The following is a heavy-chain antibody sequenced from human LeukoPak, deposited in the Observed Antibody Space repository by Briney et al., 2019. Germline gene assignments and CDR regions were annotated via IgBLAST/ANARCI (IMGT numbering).Heavy chain of an antibody. Sequence: SETLSLTRTVSGDSLSRYYWSWIRQTAGKGLEWIGRVYSSGNTNYAPSLQSRVTMSIDTSNNHFSLRLNFVTAADTAIYYCARTLVPGVRGAFDIWGRGTMVTVSS. J-gene: IGHJ3*02. CDR3: ARTLVPGVRGAFDI. CDR1: GDSLSRYY. V-gene: IGHV4-4*07. D-gene: IGHD2-2*01. CDR2: VYSSGNT.